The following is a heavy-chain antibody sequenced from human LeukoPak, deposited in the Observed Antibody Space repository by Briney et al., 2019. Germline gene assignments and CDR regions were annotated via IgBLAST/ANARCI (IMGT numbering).Heavy chain of an antibody. J-gene: IGHJ6*03. CDR2: INHSGST. D-gene: IGHD6-19*01. CDR3: ARQISSGWGIYYYYYYMDV. Sequence: SETLSLTCTVSDHYISSGYYWGWIRQPPGKGLEWIGEINHSGSTNYNPSLKSRVTISVDTSKNQFSLKLSSVTAADTAVYYCARQISSGWGIYYYYYYMDVWGKGTTVTISS. CDR1: DHYISSGYY. V-gene: IGHV4-38-2*02.